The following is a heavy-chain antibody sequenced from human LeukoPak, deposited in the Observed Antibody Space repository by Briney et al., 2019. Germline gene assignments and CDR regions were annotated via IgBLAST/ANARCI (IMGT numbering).Heavy chain of an antibody. V-gene: IGHV3-48*02. D-gene: IGHD3-22*01. CDR1: GFSFGTYA. CDR3: ARESPSDYYDSSGYDAFDI. CDR2: ISSSSSTI. Sequence: GGSLRLSCAASGFSFGTYAMTWVRQAPGKGLEWVSYISSSSSTIYYADSVKGRFTISRDNAKNSLYLQMNSLRDEDTAVYYCARESPSDYYDSSGYDAFDIWGQGTMVTVSS. J-gene: IGHJ3*02.